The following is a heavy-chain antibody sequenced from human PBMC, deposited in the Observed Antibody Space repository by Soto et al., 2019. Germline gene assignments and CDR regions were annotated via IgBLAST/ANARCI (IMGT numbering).Heavy chain of an antibody. J-gene: IGHJ5*02. V-gene: IGHV4-61*01. D-gene: IGHD3-22*01. CDR2: IYYSGST. CDR1: GGSVSSGSYY. CDR3: ARKLMDDTSGYYYTPFDP. Sequence: QVQLQESGPGLVKPSETLSLTCTVSGGSVSSGSYYWSWIRQPPGKGLEWIGYIYYSGSTNYDPSLKSRVTTSVDTSMNQFSLKLSSVTAADTAVYYCARKLMDDTSGYYYTPFDPSDQGTPVNVSS.